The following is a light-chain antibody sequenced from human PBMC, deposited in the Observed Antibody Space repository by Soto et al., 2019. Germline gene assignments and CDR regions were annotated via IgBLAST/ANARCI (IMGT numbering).Light chain of an antibody. CDR2: GNS. J-gene: IGLJ2*01. V-gene: IGLV1-40*01. Sequence: QSVLTQPTSVSGAPGQRVTISCTGSSSNIGAGYDVHWYQQLPGTAPKLIIYGNSNRPSGVPDRFSGSKSGTSASLAITGLQAEDEADYYCQSYDSSLSGVVFGGGTKVTVL. CDR3: QSYDSSLSGVV. CDR1: SSNIGAGYD.